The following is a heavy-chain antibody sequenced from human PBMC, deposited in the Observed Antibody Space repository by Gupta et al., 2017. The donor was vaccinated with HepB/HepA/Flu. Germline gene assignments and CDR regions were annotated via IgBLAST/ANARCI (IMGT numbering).Heavy chain of an antibody. Sequence: EVQLLESGGGLVQPGGSLRLSCAASGFTFSSYAMSWVRQAPGKGLEWVSAISGSGGSTYYADSVKGRFTISRDNSKNTLYLQMNSLRAEDTAVYYCAKALRKGYYDSSGYFDYWGQGTLVTVSS. CDR3: AKALRKGYYDSSGYFDY. J-gene: IGHJ4*02. D-gene: IGHD3-22*01. CDR2: ISGSGGST. CDR1: GFTFSSYA. V-gene: IGHV3-23*01.